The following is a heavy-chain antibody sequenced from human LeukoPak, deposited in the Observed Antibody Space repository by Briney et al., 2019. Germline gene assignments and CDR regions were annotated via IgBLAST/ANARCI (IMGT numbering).Heavy chain of an antibody. D-gene: IGHD3-22*01. J-gene: IGHJ4*02. Sequence: TGGSLRLSCAASGFTFSGYGMHWVRQAPGKGLEWVAVIWYDGSNKYYADSVKGRFTISRDNSKNTLYLQMNSLRAEDTAVYYCARGELDYYDSSGYPNGFDYWGQGTLVTVSS. V-gene: IGHV3-33*01. CDR3: ARGELDYYDSSGYPNGFDY. CDR1: GFTFSGYG. CDR2: IWYDGSNK.